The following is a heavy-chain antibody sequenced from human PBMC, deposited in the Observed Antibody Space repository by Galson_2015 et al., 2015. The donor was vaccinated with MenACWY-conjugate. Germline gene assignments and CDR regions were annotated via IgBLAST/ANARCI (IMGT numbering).Heavy chain of an antibody. Sequence: SLRLSCAASGFIFNTYWMHWVRQAPGKGLVWVSYISSGSSTIYYADSVKGRFTISRDNAKNSLYLQMNSLRDEDTAVYYCAAGNYGDFDYWGQGTLVTVSS. D-gene: IGHD4-17*01. J-gene: IGHJ4*02. V-gene: IGHV3-48*02. CDR1: GFIFNTYW. CDR2: ISSGSSTI. CDR3: AAGNYGDFDY.